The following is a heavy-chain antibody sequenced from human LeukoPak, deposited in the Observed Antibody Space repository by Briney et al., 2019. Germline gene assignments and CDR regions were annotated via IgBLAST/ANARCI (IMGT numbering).Heavy chain of an antibody. CDR3: ARGAGIVARPGLDY. CDR2: IYYSGST. V-gene: IGHV4-59*01. J-gene: IGHJ4*02. CDR1: GGSTSSYY. Sequence: SETLSLTCTVSGGSTSSYYWSWIRQPPGKGLEWIGYIYYSGSTNYNPSLKSRVTISVDTSKNQFSLKLSSVTAADTAVYYCARGAGIVARPGLDYWGQGTLVTVSS. D-gene: IGHD6-6*01.